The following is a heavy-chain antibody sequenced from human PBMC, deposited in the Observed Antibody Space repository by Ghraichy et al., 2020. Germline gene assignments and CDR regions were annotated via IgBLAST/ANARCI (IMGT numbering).Heavy chain of an antibody. CDR2: TYYRSQWSD. J-gene: IGHJ4*02. D-gene: IGHD6-19*01. Sequence: SQTLSLTCAISGDSVSSNTATWNWIRQSPSRGLEWLGRTYYRSQWSDDYAVSLKSRITINPDTSRNQFSLHLNSVTPEDTAVYYCARGGVALAGPGFDYWGRGILVTVSS. CDR3: ARGGVALAGPGFDY. CDR1: GDSVSSNTAT. V-gene: IGHV6-1*01.